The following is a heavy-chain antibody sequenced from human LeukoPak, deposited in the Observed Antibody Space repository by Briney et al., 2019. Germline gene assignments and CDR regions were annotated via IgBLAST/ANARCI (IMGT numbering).Heavy chain of an antibody. V-gene: IGHV3-33*01. J-gene: IGHJ4*02. CDR3: ARDSGSYMYYFDY. CDR2: IWYDGSNK. Sequence: GGSLRLSCAASGFTFSSYGMHWVRQPPGKGLEWVAVIWYDGSNKYYADSVKGRFTISRDNSKNTLYLQMNSLRAEDTAVYYCARDSGSYMYYFDYWGQGTLVTVSS. D-gene: IGHD1-26*01. CDR1: GFTFSSYG.